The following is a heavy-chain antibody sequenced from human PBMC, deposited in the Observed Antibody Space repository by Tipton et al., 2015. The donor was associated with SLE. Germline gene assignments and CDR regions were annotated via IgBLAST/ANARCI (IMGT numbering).Heavy chain of an antibody. CDR2: ILHNGRT. J-gene: IGHJ2*01. CDR3: ARGDRLPSHINWYFDL. CDR1: GGSISIRSHY. D-gene: IGHD2-21*01. V-gene: IGHV4-39*07. Sequence: GLVKPSETLSLNCNVSGGSISIRSHYWGWIRQPPRKGLEWIGSILHNGRTYYNPSLKSRVTISVDTSKNQFSLKLSSVTAADTAVYYWARGDRLPSHINWYFDLWGRGTLVTVSS.